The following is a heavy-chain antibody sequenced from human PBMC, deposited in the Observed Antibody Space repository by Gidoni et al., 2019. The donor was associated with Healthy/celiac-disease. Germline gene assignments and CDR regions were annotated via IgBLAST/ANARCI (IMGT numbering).Heavy chain of an antibody. Sequence: EVPLLESGGGLVQPGGSLRLSCVASGFTFTSSAMSWVRQAPGKGLEWVSAISGSGGSTYYADSVKGRFTISRDNSKNTLYLQMNSLRAEDTAVYYCAKGGPGGYSGYDPNYFDYWGQGTLVTVSS. CDR2: ISGSGGST. D-gene: IGHD5-12*01. CDR3: AKGGPGGYSGYDPNYFDY. V-gene: IGHV3-23*01. CDR1: GFTFTSSA. J-gene: IGHJ4*02.